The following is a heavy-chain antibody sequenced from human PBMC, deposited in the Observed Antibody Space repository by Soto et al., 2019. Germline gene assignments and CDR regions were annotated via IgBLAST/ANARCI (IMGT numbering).Heavy chain of an antibody. Sequence: GGSLRLSCAASGFTFSGSGIHWVRQASGKGLEWVGRIRTKTNNYATAYAASVKGRFTISGDDSKNMAYLQMNSLKTEDTAVYYCTAMAGIDYWGQGTLVTVSS. CDR1: GFTFSGSG. D-gene: IGHD6-19*01. J-gene: IGHJ4*02. CDR2: IRTKTNNYAT. V-gene: IGHV3-73*01. CDR3: TAMAGIDY.